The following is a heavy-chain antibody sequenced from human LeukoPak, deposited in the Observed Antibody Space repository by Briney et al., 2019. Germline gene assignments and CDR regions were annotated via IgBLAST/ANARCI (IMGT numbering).Heavy chain of an antibody. D-gene: IGHD4-17*01. J-gene: IGHJ5*02. CDR2: INTDGSST. V-gene: IGHV3-74*01. Sequence: GGSLRLSCAASGFTSSSNWMHWVRQAPGKGLAWVSRINTDGSSTTYADSVKGRFTISRDNAKSTLYLQMNSLRAEDTAVYFCARGDGDYADHWGQGTLVTVSS. CDR3: ARGDGDYADH. CDR1: GFTSSSNW.